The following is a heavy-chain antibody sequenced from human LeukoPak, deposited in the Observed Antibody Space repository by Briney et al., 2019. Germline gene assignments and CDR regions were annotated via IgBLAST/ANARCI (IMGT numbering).Heavy chain of an antibody. CDR3: ARGGGYYDSSPFDY. CDR2: IYYSGST. Sequence: SDTLSLTCTVSGGSISSYYWSWIRQPPGKGLEWIGYIYYSGSTNYNPSLKSRVTISVDTSKNQFSLKLSSVTAADTAVYYCARGGGYYDSSPFDYWGQGTLVTVSS. CDR1: GGSISSYY. J-gene: IGHJ4*02. D-gene: IGHD3-22*01. V-gene: IGHV4-59*01.